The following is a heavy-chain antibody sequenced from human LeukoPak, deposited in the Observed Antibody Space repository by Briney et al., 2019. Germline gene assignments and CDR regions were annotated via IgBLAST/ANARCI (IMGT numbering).Heavy chain of an antibody. D-gene: IGHD3-10*01. V-gene: IGHV3-23*01. J-gene: IGHJ6*02. CDR3: AKDLNYLLWFGESYYYYGMDV. CDR2: GGGGGGRT. CDR1: GFSFSTNS. Sequence: GGSLRLSCAASGFSFSTNSMNWVRQAPGKGLEWVSAGGGGGGRTYYADSVSGRFTISRDNSRNTVYLQMNSLRAEDTAIYYCAKDLNYLLWFGESYYYYGMDVWGQGTTVTVSS.